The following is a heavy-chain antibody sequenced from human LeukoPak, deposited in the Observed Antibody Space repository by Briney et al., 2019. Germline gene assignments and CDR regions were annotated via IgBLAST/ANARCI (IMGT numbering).Heavy chain of an antibody. Sequence: GGSLRLSCAASGFTFSSYAMSWVRQAPGKGLEWVSAISGSGGSTYYADSVKGRFTISRDNSKNTLYLQMSSLRAEDTAVYYCAKGGGATTHYFDYWGQGTLVTVSS. CDR3: AKGGGATTHYFDY. J-gene: IGHJ4*02. V-gene: IGHV3-23*01. CDR1: GFTFSSYA. D-gene: IGHD1-26*01. CDR2: ISGSGGST.